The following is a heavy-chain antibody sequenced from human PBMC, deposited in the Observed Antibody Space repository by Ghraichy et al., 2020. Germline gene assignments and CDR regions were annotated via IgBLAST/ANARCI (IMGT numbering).Heavy chain of an antibody. Sequence: ASVKVSCKASGYTFSSYAISWVRQAPGQGLEWMGWISGYTGNANYAQKIQGRVTLTTDTSTSTAFMELRSLRSDDTAVYYCARDTWDRSRVATAGNQPFDYWGQGTRVTVSS. CDR2: ISGYTGNA. D-gene: IGHD6-13*01. J-gene: IGHJ4*02. V-gene: IGHV1-18*01. CDR3: ARDTWDRSRVATAGNQPFDY. CDR1: GYTFSSYA.